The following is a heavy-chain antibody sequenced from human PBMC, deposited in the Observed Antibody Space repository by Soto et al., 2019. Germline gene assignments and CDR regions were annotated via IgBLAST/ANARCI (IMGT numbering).Heavy chain of an antibody. CDR3: ARDRLPRGYYYALDY. D-gene: IGHD3-22*01. CDR1: GFTFSSYS. V-gene: IGHV3-21*01. CDR2: ISSSSSYI. Sequence: EVQLVESGGGLVKPGGSLRLSCAASGFTFSSYSMNWVRQAPGKGLEWVSSISSSSSYIYYADSVKGRFTISRDNAKNSLYLQMNSLRAEDTAVFYCARDRLPRGYYYALDYWGQGTLVTVSS. J-gene: IGHJ4*02.